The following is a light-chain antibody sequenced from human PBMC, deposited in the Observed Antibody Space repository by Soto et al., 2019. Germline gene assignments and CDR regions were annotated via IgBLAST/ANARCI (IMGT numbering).Light chain of an antibody. CDR2: GAS. V-gene: IGKV3-15*01. CDR3: QQYNNRPPWT. Sequence: EIGMTQSPATLSVSPGERATLSCRASQSVSSNLAWYQQKPGQAPRLLIFGASTRATGIPARFSGSGSGTEFSLTIASLQSEDFALYYCQQYNNRPPWTFGQGTKVDIK. J-gene: IGKJ1*01. CDR1: QSVSSN.